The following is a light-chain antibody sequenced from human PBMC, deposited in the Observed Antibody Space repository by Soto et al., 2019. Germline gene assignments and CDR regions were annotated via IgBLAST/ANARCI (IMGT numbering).Light chain of an antibody. CDR1: QSVSSSY. J-gene: IGKJ3*01. Sequence: EIVLTQSPGTLSLSPGERATLSCRASQSVSSSYLAWYQQKPGQAPRLLIYGASSRATGIPDRFSGSGSGTDFTLTISRLEPEDFAVYYCQQYGSSPAFGPATIVDIK. V-gene: IGKV3-20*01. CDR3: QQYGSSPA. CDR2: GAS.